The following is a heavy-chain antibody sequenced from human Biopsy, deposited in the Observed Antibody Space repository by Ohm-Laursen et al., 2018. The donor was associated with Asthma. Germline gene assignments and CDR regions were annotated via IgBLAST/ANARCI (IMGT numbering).Heavy chain of an antibody. CDR3: ARGDSSNWSHYYFDY. V-gene: IGHV3-21*04. J-gene: IGHJ4*02. D-gene: IGHD3-22*01. Sequence: SLRLSCTASGFDFSDYTMNWVRQAPGKGLEWVSSISSLSRYKYYSDSLRGRVTISRDNAKSSLHLQMSSLRAEDTAVYYCARGDSSNWSHYYFDYWGPGTLVTVSS. CDR2: ISSLSRYK. CDR1: GFDFSDYT.